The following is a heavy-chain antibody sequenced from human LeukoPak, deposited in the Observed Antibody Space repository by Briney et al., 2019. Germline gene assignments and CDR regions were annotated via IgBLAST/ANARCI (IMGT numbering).Heavy chain of an antibody. Sequence: GGSLRLSCAGSGFIFNNYAMHWVRQPPGKGLEWVSGISWNSGSIDYADSVKGRFTISRDNSKNTLYLQMNSLRAEDTAVYYCAKDRVGATKTLGFWGQGTLVTVSS. D-gene: IGHD1-26*01. J-gene: IGHJ4*02. CDR2: ISWNSGSI. V-gene: IGHV3-9*01. CDR1: GFIFNNYA. CDR3: AKDRVGATKTLGF.